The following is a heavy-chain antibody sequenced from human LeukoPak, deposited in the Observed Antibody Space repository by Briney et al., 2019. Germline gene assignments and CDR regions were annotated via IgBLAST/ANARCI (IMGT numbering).Heavy chain of an antibody. V-gene: IGHV3-33*01. CDR3: ARDRATRYFDL. CDR1: GFTFSNYG. CDR2: IWYDGSNK. J-gene: IGHJ2*01. Sequence: GGSLTLSCVASGFTFSNYGMHWVRQAPGKGLEWVAVIWYDGSNKYYADSVKGRFPISRDNSKNTLWLQMNSLRAEDTAVYYCARDRATRYFDLWGRGTLVT.